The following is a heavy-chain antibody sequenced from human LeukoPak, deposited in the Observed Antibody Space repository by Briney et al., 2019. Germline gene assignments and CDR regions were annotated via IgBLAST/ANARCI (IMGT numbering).Heavy chain of an antibody. CDR1: GFTFTSSA. V-gene: IGHV1-58*02. Sequence: SVKVSCKASGFTFTSSAMQWVRQARGQRLEWIGWIVVGSGNTNYAQKLQEKVTITRDMSTSTAYMELSSLRSEDTAVYYCAAADGEFYYYYGMDVWGQGTTVTVSS. D-gene: IGHD4-17*01. CDR3: AAADGEFYYYYGMDV. J-gene: IGHJ6*02. CDR2: IVVGSGNT.